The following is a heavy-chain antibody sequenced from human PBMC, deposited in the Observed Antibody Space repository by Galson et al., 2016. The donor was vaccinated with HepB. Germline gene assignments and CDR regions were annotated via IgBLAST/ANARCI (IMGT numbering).Heavy chain of an antibody. J-gene: IGHJ4*02. CDR3: ARALDYGGHYFDS. V-gene: IGHV4-30-2*01. D-gene: IGHD4-23*01. CDR2: IYQSGNT. Sequence: TLSLTCTVSAGSISSGGYSWSWIRQPPGKALEWIGHIYQSGNTDYNPSLRSRVTISLDTSRNQFSLKLTSVTAADTAVYYCARALDYGGHYFDSWGRGTLVTLSS. CDR1: AGSISSGGYS.